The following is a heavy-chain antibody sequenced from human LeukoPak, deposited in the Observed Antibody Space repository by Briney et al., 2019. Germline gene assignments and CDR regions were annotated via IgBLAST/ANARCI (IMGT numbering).Heavy chain of an antibody. CDR3: ARPQADSSSFGHWFDP. Sequence: SETLSLTCTVSGGSISSSSYYWGWIRQPPGKGLEWIGSIYYSGSTYYNPSLKSRVTISVDTSKNQFSLKLSSVTAADTAVYYCARPQADSSSFGHWFDPWGQGTPVTVSS. J-gene: IGHJ5*02. V-gene: IGHV4-39*01. CDR1: GGSISSSSYY. D-gene: IGHD6-13*01. CDR2: IYYSGST.